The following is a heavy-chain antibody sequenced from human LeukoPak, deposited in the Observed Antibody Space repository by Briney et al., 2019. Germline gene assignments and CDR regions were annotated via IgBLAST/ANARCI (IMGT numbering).Heavy chain of an antibody. CDR1: GFTFSNYC. CDR2: IKQDGSET. Sequence: PGGSLRLSCAASGFTFSNYCMSWVRQAPGQGLEWVANIKQDGSETYYVDSVTGRFTISRDNAKSSLYLQMNSLRAEDTAMYYCVSTATFDHWGQGALVTVSS. J-gene: IGHJ4*02. CDR3: VSTATFDH. V-gene: IGHV3-7*05. D-gene: IGHD4-11*01.